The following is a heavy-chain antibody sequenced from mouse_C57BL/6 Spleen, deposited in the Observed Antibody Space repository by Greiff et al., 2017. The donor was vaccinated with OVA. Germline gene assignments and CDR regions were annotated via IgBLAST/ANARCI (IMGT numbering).Heavy chain of an antibody. CDR1: GFTFSDYG. D-gene: IGHD1-1*01. Sequence: DVKLVESGGGLVKPGGSLKLSCAASGFTFSDYGMHWVRQAPEKGLEWVAYISSGSSTIYYADTVKGRFTISRDNAKNTLFLQMTSLRSEDTAMYYCARQNYYGYYYAMDYWGQGTSVTVSS. V-gene: IGHV5-17*01. CDR2: ISSGSSTI. J-gene: IGHJ4*01. CDR3: ARQNYYGYYYAMDY.